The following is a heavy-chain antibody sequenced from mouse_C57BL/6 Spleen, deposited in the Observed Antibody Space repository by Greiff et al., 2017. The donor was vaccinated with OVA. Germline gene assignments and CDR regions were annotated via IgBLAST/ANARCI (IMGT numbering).Heavy chain of an antibody. J-gene: IGHJ1*03. Sequence: EVKLVESGGGLVKPGGSLKLSCAASGFTFSDYGMHWVRQAPEKGLAWVAYISSGSSTIYYAASVKGRFTISRDNAKNNLFLQMTSLMSEDTAMDYCARGDGISYEWYFDVWGTGTTVTVSS. D-gene: IGHD1-1*01. CDR1: GFTFSDYG. CDR2: ISSGSSTI. V-gene: IGHV5-17*01. CDR3: ARGDGISYEWYFDV.